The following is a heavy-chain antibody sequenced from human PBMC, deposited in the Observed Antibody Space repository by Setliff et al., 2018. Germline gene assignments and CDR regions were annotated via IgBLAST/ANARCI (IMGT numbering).Heavy chain of an antibody. Sequence: SVKVSCKASGGTFSSYAISWVRQAPGQGLEWMGGIIPILGIANYAQKFQGRVTITADESTSTAYMELSSLRSEDTAVYYCARESGYYDSRGYVDYWGQGTLVTVSS. D-gene: IGHD3-22*01. CDR2: IIPILGIA. V-gene: IGHV1-69*10. CDR1: GGTFSSYA. CDR3: ARESGYYDSRGYVDY. J-gene: IGHJ4*02.